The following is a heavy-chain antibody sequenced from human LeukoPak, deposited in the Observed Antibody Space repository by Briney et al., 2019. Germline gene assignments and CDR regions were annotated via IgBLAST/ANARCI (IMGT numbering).Heavy chain of an antibody. CDR2: ISGSGGST. Sequence: GVSLRLSCAASGFTFSSYGMSWVRQAPGKGLEWVSAISGSGGSTYYADSVKGRFTISRDNSKNTLYLQMNSLRAEDTAVYYCAKRTFYDYYDSSGYYYWDYWGQGTLVTVSS. D-gene: IGHD3-22*01. CDR1: GFTFSSYG. CDR3: AKRTFYDYYDSSGYYYWDY. V-gene: IGHV3-23*01. J-gene: IGHJ4*02.